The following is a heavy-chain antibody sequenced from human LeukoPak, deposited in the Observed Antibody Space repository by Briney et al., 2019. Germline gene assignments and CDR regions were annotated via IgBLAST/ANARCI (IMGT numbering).Heavy chain of an antibody. CDR1: GGSISSYY. D-gene: IGHD5-18*01. CDR3: ARGGTWIQLWFFDY. Sequence: SETLFLTCTVSGGSISSYYWSWIRQPPGKGLEWIGYIYYSGSTNYNPSLKSRVTISVDTSKNQFSLKLSSVTAADTAVYYCARGGTWIQLWFFDYWGQGTLVTVSS. J-gene: IGHJ4*02. V-gene: IGHV4-59*01. CDR2: IYYSGST.